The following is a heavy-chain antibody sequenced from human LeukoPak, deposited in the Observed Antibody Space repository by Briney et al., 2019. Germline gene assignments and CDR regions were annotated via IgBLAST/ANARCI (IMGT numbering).Heavy chain of an antibody. D-gene: IGHD2-21*02. CDR3: ARHGSWSTPSGPATARGGVRTRGRYFDY. J-gene: IGHJ4*02. Sequence: PSETLSLTCTVSGYSISSGYYWGWIRQPPGKGLEWIGSMYHSGSTYYNPSLKSRVTISVDTSKNQFSLNLTSVTAADTAVYYCARHGSWSTPSGPATARGGVRTRGRYFDYWGQGTLVTVSS. CDR2: MYHSGST. CDR1: GYSISSGYY. V-gene: IGHV4-38-2*02.